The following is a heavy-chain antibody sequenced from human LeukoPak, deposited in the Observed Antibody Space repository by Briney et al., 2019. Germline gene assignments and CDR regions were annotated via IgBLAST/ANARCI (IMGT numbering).Heavy chain of an antibody. D-gene: IGHD4-17*01. CDR3: ARPVTRHWYYYGMDV. CDR2: IYYSGST. CDR1: GGSISSSSYY. V-gene: IGHV4-39*07. J-gene: IGHJ6*02. Sequence: PSETLSLTCTVSGGSISSSSYYWGWIRQPPGKGLEWIGSIYYSGSTYYNPSLKSRVTISVDTSKNQFSLKLSSVTAADTAVYYCARPVTRHWYYYGMDVWGQGTTVTVSS.